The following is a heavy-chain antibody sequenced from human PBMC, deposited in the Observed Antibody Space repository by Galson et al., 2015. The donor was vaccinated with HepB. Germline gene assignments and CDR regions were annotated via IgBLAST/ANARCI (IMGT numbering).Heavy chain of an antibody. CDR2: ISAYNGNT. J-gene: IGHJ2*01. Sequence: SVKVSCKASGYTFTSYGISWVRQAPGQGLEWMGWISAYNGNTNYAQKLQGRVTMTTDTSTSTAYMELRSLRSDDTAVYYCARVTHYYGSGNWYFDLWGRGTLVTVSS. CDR3: ARVTHYYGSGNWYFDL. CDR1: GYTFTSYG. V-gene: IGHV1-18*01. D-gene: IGHD3-10*01.